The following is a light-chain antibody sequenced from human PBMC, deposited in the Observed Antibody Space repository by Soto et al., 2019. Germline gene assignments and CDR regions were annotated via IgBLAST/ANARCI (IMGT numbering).Light chain of an antibody. CDR3: SSYTTSSTWV. CDR2: EVS. V-gene: IGLV2-14*01. CDR1: DSDVGGYKY. J-gene: IGLJ3*02. Sequence: QSALTQPASVSGSPGQSITISCTGTDSDVGGYKYVSWFQQHPGEAPKLMIYEVSNRPSGVSNRFSASKSGSTASLTISGLQPEDEADYYCSSYTTSSTWVFGGGTQLTVL.